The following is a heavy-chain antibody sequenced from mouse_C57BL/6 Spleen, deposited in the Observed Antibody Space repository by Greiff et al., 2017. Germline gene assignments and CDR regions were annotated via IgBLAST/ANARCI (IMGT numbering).Heavy chain of an antibody. CDR1: GFSLTSYG. CDR2: IWSDGST. J-gene: IGHJ4*01. CDR3: ARSYSNSYAMDY. D-gene: IGHD2-5*01. V-gene: IGHV2-6*03. Sequence: VMLVESGPGLVAPSQSLSITCTVSGFSLTSYGVHWVRQPPGKGLEWLVVIWSDGSTTYNSALKSRLSISKDNSKSQVFLKMNRLQTDDTAMYYCARSYSNSYAMDYWGQGTSVTVSS.